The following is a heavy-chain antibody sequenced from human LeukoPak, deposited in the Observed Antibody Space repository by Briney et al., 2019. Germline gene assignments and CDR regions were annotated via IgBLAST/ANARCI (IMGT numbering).Heavy chain of an antibody. V-gene: IGHV4-4*07. CDR3: ARDGQVVPAALAIWYSSSWHAFDI. CDR2: IYTSGST. Sequence: SETLSLTCTVSGGSISSYYWSWIRQPAGKGLEWIGRIYTSGSTNYNPSLKSQVTMSVDTSKNQFSLKLSSVTAADTAVYYCARDGQVVPAALAIWYSSSWHAFDIWGQGTMVTVSS. J-gene: IGHJ3*02. D-gene: IGHD6-13*01. CDR1: GGSISSYY.